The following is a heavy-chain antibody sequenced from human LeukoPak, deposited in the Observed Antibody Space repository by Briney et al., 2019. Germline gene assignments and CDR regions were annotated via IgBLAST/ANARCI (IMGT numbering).Heavy chain of an antibody. CDR1: GFTFSTYW. Sequence: TGGSLRLSCAASGFTFSTYWMHWVRRAPGKGLVWVSRISTDGSVTSYADSVKGRFTISRDNAKNTMYLQMNSPRAEDTAVYYCARIGGSGSYSGHYFDHWGQGTLVTISS. J-gene: IGHJ4*02. CDR2: ISTDGSVT. CDR3: ARIGGSGSYSGHYFDH. V-gene: IGHV3-74*01. D-gene: IGHD3-10*01.